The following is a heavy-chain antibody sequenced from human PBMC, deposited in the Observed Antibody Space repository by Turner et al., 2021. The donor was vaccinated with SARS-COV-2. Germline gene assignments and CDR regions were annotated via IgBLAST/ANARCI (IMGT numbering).Heavy chain of an antibody. CDR2: FDPEDGET. D-gene: IGHD2-21*02. J-gene: IGHJ4*02. CDR3: ATGYAYCGGDCSIDY. CDR1: GYTLIELS. Sequence: QVQLVQSGAEVKKPGASVKVSCKVSGYTLIELSMHWVRQAPGKGLEWMGGFDPEDGETIYAQKFQGRVTMTEDTSTDTAYMELSSLSSEDTAVYYCATGYAYCGGDCSIDYWGQGTLVTVSS. V-gene: IGHV1-24*01.